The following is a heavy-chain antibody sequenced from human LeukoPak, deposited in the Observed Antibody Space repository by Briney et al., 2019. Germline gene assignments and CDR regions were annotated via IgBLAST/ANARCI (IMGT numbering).Heavy chain of an antibody. Sequence: SETLSLTCTVSGGSINNYYWSWVRPPAGKGLEWIGRIYTRGSTNYKPSLKSQVTMSVDTSKTQFSLKLSSVTAADTAVYYCARGRYCSADICSGGDAFDIWGQGTMVSVSS. D-gene: IGHD2-15*01. V-gene: IGHV4-4*07. CDR3: ARGRYCSADICSGGDAFDI. J-gene: IGHJ3*02. CDR1: GGSINNYY. CDR2: IYTRGST.